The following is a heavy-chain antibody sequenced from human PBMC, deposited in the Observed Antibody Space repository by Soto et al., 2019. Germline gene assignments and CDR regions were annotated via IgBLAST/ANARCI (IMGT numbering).Heavy chain of an antibody. V-gene: IGHV4-59*08. D-gene: IGHD5-12*01. CDR3: ARRYSGYGDY. Sequence: QVQLQESGPGLVKPSETLSLTCTVSGGSTTSYYWSWIRQPPGKGLGWIGYIYFSGSANYNPSLKSRVTISVDTSKNQFSLKLSSVTAADTAVYYCARRYSGYGDYWGQGTLVTVSS. CDR2: IYFSGSA. J-gene: IGHJ4*02. CDR1: GGSTTSYY.